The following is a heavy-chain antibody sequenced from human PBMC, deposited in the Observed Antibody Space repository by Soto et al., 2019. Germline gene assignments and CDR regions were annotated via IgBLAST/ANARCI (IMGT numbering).Heavy chain of an antibody. CDR1: GFTFSIYG. CDR2: IRDDGSNK. V-gene: IGHV3-33*01. D-gene: IGHD3-16*01. Sequence: GGYLRLYCAASGFTFSIYGMHWVRQAPGKGLEWVAAIRDDGSNKYYADSVKGRFTISRDNSKNTVYLQMNSLRAEDTAVYYCARDDYGGGIPFDIWGQGTMVTVSS. J-gene: IGHJ3*02. CDR3: ARDDYGGGIPFDI.